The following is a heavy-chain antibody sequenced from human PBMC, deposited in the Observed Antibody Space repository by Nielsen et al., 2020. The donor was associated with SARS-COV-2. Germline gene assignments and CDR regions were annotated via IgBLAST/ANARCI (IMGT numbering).Heavy chain of an antibody. CDR3: VRDRGSGWSRGRNYNYFGMDV. CDR1: GFPFSNSA. J-gene: IGHJ6*02. V-gene: IGHV3-30-3*01. D-gene: IGHD6-19*01. CDR2: ISYDGGTT. Sequence: GESLKISCAASGFPFSNSALHWVRQAPGKGLEWVAVISYDGGTTYYADSVQGRFTISKDYLQINDLRAEDTAVYYCVRDRGSGWSRGRNYNYFGMDVWGQGTTVTVSS.